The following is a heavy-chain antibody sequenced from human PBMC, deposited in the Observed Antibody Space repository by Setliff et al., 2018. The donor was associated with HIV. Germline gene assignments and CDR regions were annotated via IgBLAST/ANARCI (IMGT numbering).Heavy chain of an antibody. CDR2: ISPNNGAA. V-gene: IGHV1-2*06. Sequence: GASVKVSCKATEYMILAYKMNWVRQAPGQGLEWIGRISPNNGAAEYAPKFQGRVTMSLDTSTNTIYLELKGLTSDDTAVYYCAKPRIFDSFDVWGPGTVVTVSS. CDR3: AKPRIFDSFDV. D-gene: IGHD2-15*01. CDR1: EYMILAYK. J-gene: IGHJ3*01.